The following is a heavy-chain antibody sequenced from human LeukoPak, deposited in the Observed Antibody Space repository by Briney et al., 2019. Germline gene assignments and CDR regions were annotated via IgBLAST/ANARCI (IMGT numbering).Heavy chain of an antibody. CDR1: GGSVSSGSYY. CDR3: ARDGYNFRGFDY. V-gene: IGHV4-61*01. Sequence: SETLSLTCTVSGGSVSSGSYYWSWIRQPPGKGLEWMGYIYYSGSTNYNPSLKSRVTISVDTSKNQFSLKLSSVTAADTAVYYCARDGYNFRGFDYWGQGTLVTVSS. CDR2: IYYSGST. J-gene: IGHJ4*02. D-gene: IGHD5-24*01.